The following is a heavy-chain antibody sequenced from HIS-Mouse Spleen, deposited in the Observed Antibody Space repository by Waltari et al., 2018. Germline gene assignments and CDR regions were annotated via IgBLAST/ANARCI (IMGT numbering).Heavy chain of an antibody. D-gene: IGHD2-8*01. Sequence: QVQLQQWGAGLLKPSETLSLTCAVYGGSFSGYYWSWIRQPPGKGLEWIGEINHSGSPNYNPSLKRLVTISVDTSKNQFSLRLSSVTAADTAVYYCAGGYCTNGVCYDYWGQGTLVTVSS. J-gene: IGHJ4*02. CDR3: AGGYCTNGVCYDY. V-gene: IGHV4-34*01. CDR1: GGSFSGYY. CDR2: INHSGSP.